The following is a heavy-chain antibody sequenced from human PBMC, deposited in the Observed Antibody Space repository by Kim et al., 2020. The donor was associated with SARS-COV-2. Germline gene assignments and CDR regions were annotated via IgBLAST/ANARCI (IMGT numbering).Heavy chain of an antibody. J-gene: IGHJ6*02. Sequence: SETLSLTCAVYGGSFSGYYWSWIRQPPGKGLEWIGEINHSGSTNYNPSLKSRVTISVDTSKNQFSLKLSSVTAAYTAVYYCARAQIDLLWFGELFGYGMDVWGQGTTVTVSS. CDR3: ARAQIDLLWFGELFGYGMDV. V-gene: IGHV4-34*01. D-gene: IGHD3-10*01. CDR2: INHSGST. CDR1: GGSFSGYY.